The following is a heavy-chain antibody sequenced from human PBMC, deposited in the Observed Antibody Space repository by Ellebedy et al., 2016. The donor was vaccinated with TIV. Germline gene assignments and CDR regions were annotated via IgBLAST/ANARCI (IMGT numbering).Heavy chain of an antibody. CDR1: GGSISPYY. V-gene: IGHV4-59*01. D-gene: IGHD2-15*01. CDR2: ISYSGST. J-gene: IGHJ3*02. Sequence: MPSETLSLTCTVSGGSISPYYWSWIRQPPGKGLEWIGYISYSGSTNYNPSLQSRVTISVDASKNQFSLKLTSVTAADTAVYYCARVVWQLPVSYAFDIWGQGTVVTVSS. CDR3: ARVVWQLPVSYAFDI.